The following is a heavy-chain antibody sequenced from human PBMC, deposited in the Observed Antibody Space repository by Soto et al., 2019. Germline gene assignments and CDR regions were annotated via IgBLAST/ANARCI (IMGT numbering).Heavy chain of an antibody. V-gene: IGHV4-59*01. CDR2: IYYSGST. D-gene: IGHD5-12*01. CDR1: GGSISSYY. J-gene: IGHJ6*02. CDR3: ARESGLYSGYGPLSYGMDV. Sequence: QVQLQESGPGLVKPSETLSLTCTVSGGSISSYYWSWIRQPPGKGLEWIGYIYYSGSTNYNPSLKSRVTISVDTSKNQFSLKLSSVTAADTAVYYCARESGLYSGYGPLSYGMDVWGQGTTVTVSS.